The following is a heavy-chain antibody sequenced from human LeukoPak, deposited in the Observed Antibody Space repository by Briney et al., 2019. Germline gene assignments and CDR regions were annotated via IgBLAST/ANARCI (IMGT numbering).Heavy chain of an antibody. D-gene: IGHD6-19*01. CDR2: ISAYNGNT. J-gene: IGHJ4*02. Sequence: GASVKVSCKASGYTFTSYGISWVRQAPGQGLEWMGWISAYNGNTNYAQKLQGRVTMTTDTSTSTAYMELRSPRSDDTAVYYCARDGEQWLVRAYYFDYWGQGTLVTGSS. CDR3: ARDGEQWLVRAYYFDY. V-gene: IGHV1-18*01. CDR1: GYTFTSYG.